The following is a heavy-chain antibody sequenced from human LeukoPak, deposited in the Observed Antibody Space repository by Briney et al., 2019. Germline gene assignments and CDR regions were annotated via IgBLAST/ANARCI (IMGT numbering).Heavy chain of an antibody. V-gene: IGHV3-33*06. CDR1: GFTFTTSG. J-gene: IGHJ3*02. D-gene: IGHD3-10*01. CDR3: AKGILWFGEPEGDAFDI. CDR2: IWSDGSKK. Sequence: GRSLRLSCAASGFTFTTSGMHWVRQAPGKGLEWVAVIWSDGSKKLYADSVKGRFTISRDNSRHTLYLQMNSLRAEDTAVYYCAKGILWFGEPEGDAFDIWGQGTMVTVSS.